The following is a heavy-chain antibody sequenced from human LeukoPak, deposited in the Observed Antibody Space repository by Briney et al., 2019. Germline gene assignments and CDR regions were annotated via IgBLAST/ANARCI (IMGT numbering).Heavy chain of an antibody. J-gene: IGHJ4*02. CDR3: AKGSGWYV. CDR1: GLTFSIFA. Sequence: PAGASLRLSCAASGLTFSIFAMTSVRQPPRKGLEWVSVINTGGGTTDHADSVKGRFTISRDNYKNTLYLQMNSLRAEGTAVYYCAKGSGWYVWGQGTLGTVSS. V-gene: IGHV3-23*01. CDR2: INTGGGTT. D-gene: IGHD6-19*01.